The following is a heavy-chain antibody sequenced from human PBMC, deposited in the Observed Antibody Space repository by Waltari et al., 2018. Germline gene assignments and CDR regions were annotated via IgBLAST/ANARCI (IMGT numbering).Heavy chain of an antibody. J-gene: IGHJ4*02. D-gene: IGHD3-9*01. CDR3: ARWDIVTGIPFDY. CDR1: GGSISSHY. CDR2: IYYSGST. V-gene: IGHV4-59*11. Sequence: QVQLQESGPGLVKPSETLSLTCTVSGGSISSHYWSWIRQPPGKGLEWIGYIYYSGSTNYNPSRKSRVTISVDTSKNQFSLKLSSVTAADTAVYYCARWDIVTGIPFDYWGQGTLVTVSS.